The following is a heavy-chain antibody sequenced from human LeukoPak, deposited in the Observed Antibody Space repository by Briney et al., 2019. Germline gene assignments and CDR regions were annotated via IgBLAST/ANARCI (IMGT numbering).Heavy chain of an antibody. J-gene: IGHJ4*02. CDR2: IYPGDSDT. CDR3: ARQRYSSSWCDY. CDR1: GSSFTSYW. Sequence: GESLKISCQGSGSSFTSYWIGWVRQMPGKGLEWMGIIYPGDSDTRYSPSFQGQVTISADKSISTAYLQWSGLKASDTAMYYCARQRYSSSWCDYWGQGTLVTVSS. V-gene: IGHV5-51*01. D-gene: IGHD6-13*01.